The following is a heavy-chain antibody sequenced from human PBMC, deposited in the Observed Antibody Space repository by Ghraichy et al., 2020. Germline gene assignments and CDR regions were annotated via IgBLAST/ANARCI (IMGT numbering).Heavy chain of an antibody. CDR2: ISYDENNK. CDR3: ARSGAYNYGDQTFDS. CDR1: GFTFRSYA. D-gene: IGHD5-18*01. V-gene: IGHV3-30*04. Sequence: GESLNISCAASGFTFRSYAMHWVRQAPGKGLEWVAVISYDENNKYYADSVRGRFTISRDNSKSTLSLQMDSLRAEDTAVYYCARSGAYNYGDQTFDSWGQGTLVTVSS. J-gene: IGHJ4*02.